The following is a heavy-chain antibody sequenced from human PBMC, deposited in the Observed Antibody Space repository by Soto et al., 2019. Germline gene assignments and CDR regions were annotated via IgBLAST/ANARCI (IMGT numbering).Heavy chain of an antibody. J-gene: IGHJ4*02. Sequence: GGSLRLSCGASGLTFSSYAMSWVRQAPGKGLEWVSAISGSGGSTYYADSVKGRFTISRDNSKNTLYLQMNSLRAEDTAVYYCAKSPDYGDYCCWGQGTLVTVSS. CDR1: GLTFSSYA. V-gene: IGHV3-23*01. D-gene: IGHD4-17*01. CDR2: ISGSGGST. CDR3: AKSPDYGDYCC.